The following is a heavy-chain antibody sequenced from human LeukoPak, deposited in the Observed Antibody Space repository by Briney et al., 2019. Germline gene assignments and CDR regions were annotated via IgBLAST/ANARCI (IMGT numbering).Heavy chain of an antibody. V-gene: IGHV4-59*01. D-gene: IGHD3-10*01. Sequence: SETLSLTCTVSGGSISSYYWSWIRQPPGKGLEWIGYIFYSGSTNYNPSLKSRVTISVDTSKNQFSLKLSSVTAADTAVYYCARELLWFGESYHAFDIWGQGTMVTVSS. J-gene: IGHJ3*02. CDR1: GGSISSYY. CDR3: ARELLWFGESYHAFDI. CDR2: IFYSGST.